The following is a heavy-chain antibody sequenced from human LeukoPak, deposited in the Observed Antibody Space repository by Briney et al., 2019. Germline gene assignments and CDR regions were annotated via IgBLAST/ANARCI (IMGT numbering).Heavy chain of an antibody. J-gene: IGHJ4*02. CDR3: ARQLAAVPDY. CDR2: IYYSGST. D-gene: IGHD6-13*01. Sequence: PSETLSLTCTVSGGSISSSSYYWGWIRQPPGKGLEWIGSIYYSGSTYYNPSLKSRVTMSVDTSKNQFSLKLSSVTAADTAVYYCARQLAAVPDYWGQGTLVTVSS. CDR1: GGSISSSSYY. V-gene: IGHV4-39*01.